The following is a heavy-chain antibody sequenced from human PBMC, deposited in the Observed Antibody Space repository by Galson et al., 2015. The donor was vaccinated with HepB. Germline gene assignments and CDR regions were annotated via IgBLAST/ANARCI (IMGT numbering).Heavy chain of an antibody. CDR3: ASYCSGGSCYSGPAFDI. CDR2: ISSSSSTI. V-gene: IGHV3-48*01. J-gene: IGHJ3*02. CDR1: GFTFSSYS. Sequence: SLRLSCAASGFTFSSYSMNWVRQAPGKGLEWVSYISSSSSTIYYADSVKGRFTISRDNAKNSLYLQMNSLRAEDTAVYYCASYCSGGSCYSGPAFDIWGQGTMVTVSS. D-gene: IGHD2-15*01.